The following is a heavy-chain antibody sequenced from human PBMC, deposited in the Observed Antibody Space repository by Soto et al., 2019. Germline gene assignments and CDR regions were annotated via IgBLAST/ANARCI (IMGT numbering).Heavy chain of an antibody. D-gene: IGHD1-26*01. CDR3: AADIPPPQGPSYPIDY. Sequence: PGGSLRLSCATSGFPFSSAWMSWVRQAPGEGLEWVGRIKSKADGETIEYAAPVKGRFTISRDDSKATVFLQMNSLKAEDTAIYYCAADIPPPQGPSYPIDYWGQGTLVTVSS. V-gene: IGHV3-15*01. J-gene: IGHJ4*02. CDR1: GFPFSSAW. CDR2: IKSKADGETI.